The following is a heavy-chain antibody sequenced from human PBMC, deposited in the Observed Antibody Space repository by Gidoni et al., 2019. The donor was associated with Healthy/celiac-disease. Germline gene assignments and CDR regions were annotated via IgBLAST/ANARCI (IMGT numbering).Heavy chain of an antibody. CDR1: GFTFSSYA. V-gene: IGHV3-30*16. Sequence: QVQLVESGGGVVPPGRSLRPSCAASGFTFSSYAMHWVRQAPGKGREWGAVISDDGSKKYYADTVKGRFTISRDNSKNTMYLQMNSMRAEDTAVYYCARTEKRYCSSTSCYFSAFDIWGQGTMVTVSS. CDR2: ISDDGSKK. D-gene: IGHD2-2*01. J-gene: IGHJ3*02. CDR3: ARTEKRYCSSTSCYFSAFDI.